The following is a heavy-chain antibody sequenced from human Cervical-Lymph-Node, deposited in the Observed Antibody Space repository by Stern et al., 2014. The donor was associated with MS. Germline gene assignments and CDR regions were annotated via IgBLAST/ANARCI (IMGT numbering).Heavy chain of an antibody. J-gene: IGHJ4*02. Sequence: QMQLVQSGAEVKKPGSSVKVSCKASKDTFSNIDIRWVRPAPGQWIEWMGGIIPFFRTANYARTVQDRIRITADGSTCTVTIELSSLRSEDTAVYYCVRDQAGVAVYWGQGSLVTVSS. CDR2: IIPFFRTA. CDR3: VRDQAGVAVY. D-gene: IGHD6-19*01. V-gene: IGHV1-69*01. CDR1: KDTFSNID.